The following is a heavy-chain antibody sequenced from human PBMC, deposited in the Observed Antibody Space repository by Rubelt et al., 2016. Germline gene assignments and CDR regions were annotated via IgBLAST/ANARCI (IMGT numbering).Heavy chain of an antibody. CDR2: ISYSGSI. CDR1: GGSISSSSYY. V-gene: IGHV4-39*01. CDR3: ARHYYDSSGYYLEGFDY. Sequence: QLQLQESGPGLVKPSETLSLTCTVSGGSISSSSYYWGWIRQPPGKGLEWIGSISYSGSIYYNPSLKSRLTISVDTSKNQFSRKRSSVTAADTAVYYCARHYYDSSGYYLEGFDYWGQGTLVTVSS. D-gene: IGHD3-22*01. J-gene: IGHJ4*02.